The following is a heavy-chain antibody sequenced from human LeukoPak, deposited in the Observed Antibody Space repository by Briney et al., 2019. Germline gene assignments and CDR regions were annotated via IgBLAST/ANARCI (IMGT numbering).Heavy chain of an antibody. Sequence: SETLSLTCTVSGGSISSSSYYWGWIRQPPGKGLEWIGSIYYSGSTYYNPSLKSRVTISVDTSKNQFSLKLSSVTAADTAVCYCARARGELWPDAFDIWGQGTMVTVSS. D-gene: IGHD1-7*01. CDR2: IYYSGST. CDR3: ARARGELWPDAFDI. CDR1: GGSISSSSYY. V-gene: IGHV4-39*07. J-gene: IGHJ3*02.